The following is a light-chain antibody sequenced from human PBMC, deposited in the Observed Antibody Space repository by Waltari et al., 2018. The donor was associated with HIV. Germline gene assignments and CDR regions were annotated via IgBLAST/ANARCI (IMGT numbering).Light chain of an antibody. J-gene: IGKJ5*01. CDR3: QQYESWIT. V-gene: IGKV3-15*01. Sequence: EIVMTQSPATLSVSPGERATLSCRARQSVGSNLAWYQQKPGQAPRLLISDASIRATGIPARFSGGGSGTEFTLTISGLQSGDVALYYCQQYESWITFGQGTRLDIK. CDR2: DAS. CDR1: QSVGSN.